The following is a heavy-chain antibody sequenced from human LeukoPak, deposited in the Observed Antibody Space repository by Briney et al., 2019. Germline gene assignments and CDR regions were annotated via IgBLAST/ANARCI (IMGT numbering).Heavy chain of an antibody. Sequence: GGSLRLSCAASGFTFSSYAMNWVRQAPGKGLEWVSTISDRSDKTYYADSVRGRFTISRDNSKNTLYLQMNSLRAEDTAVYYCAKDESEEWELRYWGQGTLVTVSS. CDR1: GFTFSSYA. CDR2: ISDRSDKT. D-gene: IGHD1-26*01. J-gene: IGHJ4*02. CDR3: AKDESEEWELRY. V-gene: IGHV3-23*01.